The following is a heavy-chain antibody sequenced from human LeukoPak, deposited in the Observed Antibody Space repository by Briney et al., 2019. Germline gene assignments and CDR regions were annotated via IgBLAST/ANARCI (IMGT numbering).Heavy chain of an antibody. CDR2: IYYTGST. Sequence: PSETLSLTYTVSGGSISSYYWSWIRQPPGKGLEWIGYIYYTGSTDYNPSLKSRVAISVDTSKNQFSLKLSSVTAADTAVYYCARGSKAAPGTFDYWGQGTLVTVSS. V-gene: IGHV4-59*01. CDR3: ARGSKAAPGTFDY. CDR1: GGSISSYY. J-gene: IGHJ4*02. D-gene: IGHD6-13*01.